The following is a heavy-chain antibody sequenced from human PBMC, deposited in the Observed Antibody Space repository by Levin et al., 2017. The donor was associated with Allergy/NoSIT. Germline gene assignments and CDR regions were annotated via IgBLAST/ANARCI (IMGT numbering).Heavy chain of an antibody. CDR3: ARDLKGWELLPGWFDP. J-gene: IGHJ5*02. CDR1: GYSISSGYY. V-gene: IGHV4-38-2*02. D-gene: IGHD1-26*01. CDR2: IYHSGST. Sequence: SQTLSLTCTVSGYSISSGYYWGWIRQPPGKGLEWIGSIYHSGSTYYNPSLKSRVTISVDTSKNQFSLKLSSVTAADTAVYYCARDLKGWELLPGWFDPWGQGTLVTVSS.